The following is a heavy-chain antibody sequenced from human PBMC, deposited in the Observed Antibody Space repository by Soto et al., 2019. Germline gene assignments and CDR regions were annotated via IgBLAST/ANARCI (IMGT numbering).Heavy chain of an antibody. J-gene: IGHJ4*02. V-gene: IGHV4-59*05. CDR1: GGSISSYY. CDR2: IYYSGST. Sequence: SETLSLTCTVSGGSISSYYWSWIRQPPGKGLEWIGSIYYSGSTYYNPSLKSRVTISVDTSKNQFSLKLSSVTAADTAVYYCARGYPGADYWGQGTLVTVSS. D-gene: IGHD6-13*01. CDR3: ARGYPGADY.